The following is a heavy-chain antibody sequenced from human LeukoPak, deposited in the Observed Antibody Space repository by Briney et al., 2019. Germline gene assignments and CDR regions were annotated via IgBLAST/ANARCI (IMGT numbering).Heavy chain of an antibody. CDR1: GGSISSSSYY. J-gene: IGHJ5*02. D-gene: IGHD6-13*01. Sequence: SETLSLTCTVSGGSISSSSYYWGWIRQPPGKGLEWIGSIYYSGSTYYNPSLKSRVTISVDTSKNQFSLKLSSVTAADTAVYYCARGIGAARSYSSSWYEGTDNWFDPWGQGTLVTVSS. CDR3: ARGIGAARSYSSSWYEGTDNWFDP. CDR2: IYYSGST. V-gene: IGHV4-39*07.